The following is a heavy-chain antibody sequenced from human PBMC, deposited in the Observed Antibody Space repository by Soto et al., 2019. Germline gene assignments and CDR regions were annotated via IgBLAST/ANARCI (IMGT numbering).Heavy chain of an antibody. CDR2: ISGSGGST. CDR1: GFTFSSYA. V-gene: IGHV3-23*01. CDR3: AKDPERRRGLRFLEWLLSPWFDP. D-gene: IGHD3-3*01. J-gene: IGHJ5*02. Sequence: GGSLRLSCAASGFTFSSYAMSWVRQAPGKGLEWVSAISGSGGSTYYADSVKGRFTISRDNSKNTLYLQMNSLRAEDTAVYYCAKDPERRRGLRFLEWLLSPWFDPWGQGTLVTVSS.